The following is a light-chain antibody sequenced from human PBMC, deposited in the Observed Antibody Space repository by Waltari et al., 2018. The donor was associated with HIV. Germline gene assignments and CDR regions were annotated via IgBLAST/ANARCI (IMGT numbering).Light chain of an antibody. Sequence: QSVLTQPPSASGTPGQRVTISCSGGRYNTGENFVYWFQQLPGTAPRLLVFGNNQRPSGVPDRFSGSKGGTSASLVISGLRSEDEGTYYCATWDDDLSGVVFGGGSKLTVL. CDR3: ATWDDDLSGVV. CDR2: GNN. J-gene: IGLJ2*01. CDR1: RYNTGENF. V-gene: IGLV1-47*01.